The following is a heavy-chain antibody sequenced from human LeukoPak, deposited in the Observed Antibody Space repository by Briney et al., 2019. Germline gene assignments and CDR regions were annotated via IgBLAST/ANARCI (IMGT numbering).Heavy chain of an antibody. D-gene: IGHD1-26*01. J-gene: IGHJ4*02. CDR2: LAAASGTR. CDR3: AKDKVPDGKWDIDY. Sequence: GGSLRLSCAASGFLFSTDTVNWVRQAPGQGLEWVAALAAASGTRYHANSVKGRFTISRDNSKNTVFLQMNSLRVEDTAVYYCAKDKVPDGKWDIDYWGQGTLVTVSS. CDR1: GFLFSTDT. V-gene: IGHV3-23*01.